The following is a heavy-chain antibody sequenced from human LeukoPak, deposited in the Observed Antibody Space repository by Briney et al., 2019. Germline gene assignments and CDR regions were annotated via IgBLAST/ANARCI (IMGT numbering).Heavy chain of an antibody. J-gene: IGHJ4*02. CDR2: IRYDGIKK. V-gene: IGHV3-30*02. CDR1: GFIFSSYG. D-gene: IGHD2/OR15-2a*01. CDR3: ARLSPKSAVANRGGFDY. Sequence: GGSLRLSCAASGFIFSSYGMHWVRQAPGKGLEWMAFIRYDGIKKYYADSVKGRFTISRDNSKNTLYLQMNSLRAEDTAVYYCARLSPKSAVANRGGFDYWGQGTLVTVSS.